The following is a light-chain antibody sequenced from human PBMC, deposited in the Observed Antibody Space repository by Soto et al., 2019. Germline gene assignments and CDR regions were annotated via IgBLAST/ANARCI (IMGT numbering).Light chain of an antibody. Sequence: QSVLTQPASVSGSPGQSITISCTGTSSDVGSYNLVSWYQQHPGKAPKLLIYEGSKRPSGVPNRFSGSKSGNTASLTISGLQAEDEADYYCCSYAGSSTPHVVFGGGTKVTVL. J-gene: IGLJ2*01. CDR1: SSDVGSYNL. V-gene: IGLV2-23*01. CDR3: CSYAGSSTPHVV. CDR2: EGS.